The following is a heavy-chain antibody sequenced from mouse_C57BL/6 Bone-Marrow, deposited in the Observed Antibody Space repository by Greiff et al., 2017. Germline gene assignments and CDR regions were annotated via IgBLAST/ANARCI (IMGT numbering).Heavy chain of an antibody. J-gene: IGHJ4*01. D-gene: IGHD2-4*01. Sequence: QVQLQQPGAELVKPGASVKLSCKASGYTFTNYWMHWVKQRPGQGLEWIGMMHPNGGSTDYNEKFKGEATLSVDKSSRTAYMELSSLTSEDSAVYYCARSYDYDDYTMDYWGQGTSVTVSS. CDR1: GYTFTNYW. CDR3: ARSYDYDDYTMDY. V-gene: IGHV1-64*01. CDR2: MHPNGGST.